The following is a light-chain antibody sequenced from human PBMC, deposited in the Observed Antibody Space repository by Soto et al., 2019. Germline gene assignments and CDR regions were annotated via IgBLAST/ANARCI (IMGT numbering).Light chain of an antibody. CDR1: NIGSKN. V-gene: IGLV3-9*01. CDR2: RDS. CDR3: QTWGNGVRGV. Sequence: SYELTQPLSVSVALGQTARITCGGNNIGSKNVHWYQQKPGQAPVLVIYRDSNRPSGIPERFSGSNSGNTATLTITRAQAGDEADYYCQTWGNGVRGVFGGGTKLTVL. J-gene: IGLJ3*02.